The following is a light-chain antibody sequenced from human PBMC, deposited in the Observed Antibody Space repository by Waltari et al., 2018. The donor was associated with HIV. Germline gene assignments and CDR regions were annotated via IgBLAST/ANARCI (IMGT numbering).Light chain of an antibody. CDR3: QSSDTSGTSVI. J-gene: IGLJ2*01. Sequence: SSDLTQPPSVSVSPGQTATITCSGDSLSKQYTSWYKQRPGQAPVLLISKDNKRPSGIPERFSGSTSGTTVTLAISRVQPDDEADYDCQSSDTSGTSVIFGGGTKLTVL. CDR2: KDN. V-gene: IGLV3-25*03. CDR1: SLSKQY.